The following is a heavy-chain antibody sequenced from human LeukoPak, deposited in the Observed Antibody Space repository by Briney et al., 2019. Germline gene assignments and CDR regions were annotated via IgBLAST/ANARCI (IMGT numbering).Heavy chain of an antibody. CDR2: ISGSGGST. J-gene: IGHJ6*02. CDR1: GFTFSSYA. CDR3: ARASRGYCSST. V-gene: IGHV3-23*01. Sequence: PGGSLRLSCAASGFTFSSYAMSWVRQALGKGLEWVSAISGSGGSTYYADSVKGRFTISRDNSKNSLYLQMNSLRAEDTAVYYCARASRGYCSSTWGQGTTVTVSS. D-gene: IGHD2-2*01.